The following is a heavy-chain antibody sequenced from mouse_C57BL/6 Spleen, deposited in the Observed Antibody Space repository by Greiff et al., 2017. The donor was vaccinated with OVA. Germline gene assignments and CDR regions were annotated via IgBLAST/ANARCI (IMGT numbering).Heavy chain of an antibody. J-gene: IGHJ4*01. D-gene: IGHD2-1*01. Sequence: VQGVESGPGLVQPSQSLSITCTVSGFSLTSYGVHWVRQSPGKGLEWLGVIWSGGSTDYNAAFISRLSISKDNSKSQVFFKMNSLQADDTAIYYCARNGGNYERDAMDYWGQGTSVTVSS. CDR2: IWSGGST. CDR3: ARNGGNYERDAMDY. V-gene: IGHV2-2*01. CDR1: GFSLTSYG.